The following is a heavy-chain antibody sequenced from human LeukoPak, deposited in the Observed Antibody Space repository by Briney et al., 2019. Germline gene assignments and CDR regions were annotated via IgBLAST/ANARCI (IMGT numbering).Heavy chain of an antibody. J-gene: IGHJ4*02. D-gene: IGHD3-22*01. Sequence: SETLSLTCGVSGYSISSGYYWGWIRQPPGKGLEWIGSIYHSGSTYYNPSLKSRVTISVDTSKNQFSLKLSSVTAADTAVYYCARDSVRAVVVIPNDYWGQGTLVTVSS. V-gene: IGHV4-38-2*02. CDR1: GYSISSGYY. CDR3: ARDSVRAVVVIPNDY. CDR2: IYHSGST.